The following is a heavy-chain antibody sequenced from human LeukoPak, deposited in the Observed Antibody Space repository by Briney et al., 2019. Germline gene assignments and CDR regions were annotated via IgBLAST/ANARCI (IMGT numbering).Heavy chain of an antibody. CDR1: GYTFTSYY. Sequence: ASVKVSCKASGYTFTSYYMHWVRQAPGQGLEWMGIINPSGGSTSYAQKFQGRVTMTRDMSTSTVYMELSSLRSEDTAVYYCARGQKYRSGYTVTELGSGYFDYWGQGPLVTVSS. CDR3: ARGQKYRSGYTVTELGSGYFDY. J-gene: IGHJ4*02. V-gene: IGHV1-46*01. D-gene: IGHD5-18*01. CDR2: INPSGGST.